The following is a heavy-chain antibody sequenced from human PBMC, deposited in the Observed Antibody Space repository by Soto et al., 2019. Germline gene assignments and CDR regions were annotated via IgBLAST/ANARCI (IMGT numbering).Heavy chain of an antibody. J-gene: IGHJ4*02. D-gene: IGHD4-17*01. CDR1: GGSISSSSYY. V-gene: IGHV4-39*01. Sequence: PSETLSLTCTVSGGSISSSSYYWGWIRQPPGKGLEWIGSIYYSGSTYYNPSLKSRVTISVDTSKNQFSLKLSSVTAADTAVYYCARQTYDYGDFYFDYWGQGTLVTVS. CDR2: IYYSGST. CDR3: ARQTYDYGDFYFDY.